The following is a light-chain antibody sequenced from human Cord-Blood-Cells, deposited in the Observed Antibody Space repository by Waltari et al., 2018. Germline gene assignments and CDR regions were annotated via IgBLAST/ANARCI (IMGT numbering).Light chain of an antibody. J-gene: IGKJ4*01. CDR2: DAS. CDR1: QSVSSY. CDR3: QQRSNWLT. V-gene: IGKV3-11*01. Sequence: ELVLTQSTATLSLSPGERATLSCRASQSVSSYLAWYQQKPGQAPRLLIYDASNRATGIPAMFSGSGSGTDFTLTISSLEPEDFAVYYCQQRSNWLTFGGGTKVEIK.